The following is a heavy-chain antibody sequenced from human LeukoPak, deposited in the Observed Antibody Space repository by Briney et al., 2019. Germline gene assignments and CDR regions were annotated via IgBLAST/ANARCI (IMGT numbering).Heavy chain of an antibody. CDR1: GFTFDDYG. Sequence: GGSLRLSCAASGFTFDDYGMSWVRQAPGRGLEWVSSISSSSTYIKYADSLKGRFTISRDNAKNSLYLQMNSLRAEDTAVYYCARDSSYSYGHGYYYYYYMDVWGKGTTVTVSS. CDR2: ISSSSTYI. V-gene: IGHV3-21*01. CDR3: ARDSSYSYGHGYYYYYYMDV. J-gene: IGHJ6*03. D-gene: IGHD5-18*01.